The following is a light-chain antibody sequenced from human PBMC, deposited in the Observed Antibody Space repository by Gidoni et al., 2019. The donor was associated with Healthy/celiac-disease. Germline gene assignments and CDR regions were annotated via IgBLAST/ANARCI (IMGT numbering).Light chain of an antibody. CDR3: SSYTSSSTLVV. Sequence: QSALTQPASGSGSPGQSITISCTGTSSDVGGYNYVSWYHQHPGKAPKLMIYEVSNRPSGVSNRFSGSKSGNTASLTISGLQAEDEADYYCSSYTSSSTLVVFGGGTKLTVL. V-gene: IGLV2-14*01. J-gene: IGLJ2*01. CDR1: SSDVGGYNY. CDR2: EVS.